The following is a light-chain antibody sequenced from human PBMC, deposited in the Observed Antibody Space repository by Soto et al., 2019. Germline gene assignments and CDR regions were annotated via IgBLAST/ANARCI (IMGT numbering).Light chain of an antibody. J-gene: IGLJ3*02. CDR2: EVS. Sequence: QSALTQPASVSGSPGQSITISCTGTSSDVGAYNYVSWYQQHPGKAPKLMIYEVSNRPSGVSNRFSGSKSANTASLTISGLQAGDEADYYCSSYTRSSTWRFGGGTKLTVL. CDR3: SSYTRSSTWR. CDR1: SSDVGAYNY. V-gene: IGLV2-14*03.